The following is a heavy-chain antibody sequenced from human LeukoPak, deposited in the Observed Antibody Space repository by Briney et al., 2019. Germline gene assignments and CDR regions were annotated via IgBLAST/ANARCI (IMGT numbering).Heavy chain of an antibody. CDR1: GFTFSSYS. CDR3: ARDRLLEDRDYNYYYYMDV. CDR2: ISSSSNYI. J-gene: IGHJ6*03. D-gene: IGHD1-1*01. V-gene: IGHV3-21*01. Sequence: TGGSLRLSCAVSGFTFSSYSMNWVRQAPGKGLEWVSSISSSSNYIYYADSVRGRFTISRDNAKNSLSMQINSLRAEDTAVYYCARDRLLEDRDYNYYYYMDVWGIGTTVTVSS.